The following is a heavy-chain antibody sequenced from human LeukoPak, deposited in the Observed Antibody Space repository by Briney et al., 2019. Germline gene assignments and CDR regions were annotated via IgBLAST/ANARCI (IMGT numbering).Heavy chain of an antibody. CDR1: GFTFSSYS. J-gene: IGHJ3*02. V-gene: IGHV3-48*01. Sequence: PGGSLRLSCAASGFTFSSYSMNWVRQAPGKGLEWISYISGGSSTIYYADSVKGRFTISRDNAKNSLYLQMNSLRAEDTAVYYCARCLGFQIGSTWYPDAFDIWGQGTMVSVSS. CDR3: ARCLGFQIGSTWYPDAFDI. CDR2: ISGGSSTI. D-gene: IGHD6-13*01.